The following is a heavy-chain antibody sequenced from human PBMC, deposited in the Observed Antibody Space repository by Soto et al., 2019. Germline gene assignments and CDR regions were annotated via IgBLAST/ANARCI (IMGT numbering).Heavy chain of an antibody. CDR3: ARGGYCSSTSCQRYWFDP. Sequence: QVQLVQSGAEVKKPGASVKVSCKASGYTFTGYYMHWVRQAPGQGLEWMGWINPNSGGTNYAQKFKGWVTITRDTSISTAYMELSRLRSDDTAVYYCARGGYCSSTSCQRYWFDPWGQGTLVTVSS. D-gene: IGHD2-2*01. CDR1: GYTFTGYY. CDR2: INPNSGGT. V-gene: IGHV1-2*04. J-gene: IGHJ5*02.